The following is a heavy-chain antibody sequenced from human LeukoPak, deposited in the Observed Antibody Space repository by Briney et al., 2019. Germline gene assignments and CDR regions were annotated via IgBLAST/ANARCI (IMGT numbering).Heavy chain of an antibody. D-gene: IGHD3-10*01. CDR3: VKVAKYYYGSETYYFFEH. CDR2: INQDGTEK. CDR1: GFTFTTYW. V-gene: IGHV3-7*01. Sequence: PGGSLRLSCAASGFTFTTYWMSWVRQFPGKGLEWMANINQDGTEKYYVDSVKGRFTISRDNAKNSLYLQMNSLRVEDTAIYYCVKVAKYYYGSETYYFFEHWGQGTPVTASS. J-gene: IGHJ4*02.